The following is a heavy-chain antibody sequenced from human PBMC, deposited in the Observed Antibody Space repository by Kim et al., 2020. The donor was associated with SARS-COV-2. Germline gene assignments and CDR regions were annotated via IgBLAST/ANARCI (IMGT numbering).Heavy chain of an antibody. J-gene: IGHJ5*02. D-gene: IGHD3-22*01. Sequence: SEPLSLTCTVSGYSISSGYYWGWIRQPPGKGLEWIGSIYHSGSTYYNPSLKSRVTISVDTSKNQFSLKLSSVTAADTAVYYCASVVVYYDSSGYGWFDPWGQGTLVTVSS. CDR3: ASVVVYYDSSGYGWFDP. CDR1: GYSISSGYY. V-gene: IGHV4-38-2*02. CDR2: IYHSGST.